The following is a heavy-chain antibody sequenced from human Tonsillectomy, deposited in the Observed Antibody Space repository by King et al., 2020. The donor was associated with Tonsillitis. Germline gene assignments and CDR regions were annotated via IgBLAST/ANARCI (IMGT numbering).Heavy chain of an antibody. V-gene: IGHV4-30-2*01. Sequence: QLQLQESGSGLVKASQTLSLTCGVSGDSVNFDSYSWTWIRQPPGQGLQWMGSISHGGTPYYSPSLKSRLNMSVDRSWNQFSLNLKLGSVTAADTAVYYCAAQTSYHFWTGNHKVRPVDTLYIWGQGKMVTVSS. CDR1: GDSVNFDSYS. CDR2: ISHGGTP. CDR3: AAQTSYHFWTGNHKVRPVDTLYI. D-gene: IGHD3/OR15-3a*01. J-gene: IGHJ3*02.